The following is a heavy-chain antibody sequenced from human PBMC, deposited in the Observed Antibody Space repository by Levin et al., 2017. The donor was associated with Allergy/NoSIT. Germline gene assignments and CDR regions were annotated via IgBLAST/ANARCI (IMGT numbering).Heavy chain of an antibody. J-gene: IGHJ6*02. CDR3: ARKGYCSSTTCWYGMDV. CDR2: IYPGDSDT. D-gene: IGHD2-2*01. Sequence: GESLKISCQGSGYSFTNYWIAWVRQMPGKGLEWMGIIYPGDSDTRYSPSFQGQVTISADKSSSTAYLQWSSLKASDTAMYYCARKGYCSSTTCWYGMDVWGQGTTVTVSS. CDR1: GYSFTNYW. V-gene: IGHV5-51*01.